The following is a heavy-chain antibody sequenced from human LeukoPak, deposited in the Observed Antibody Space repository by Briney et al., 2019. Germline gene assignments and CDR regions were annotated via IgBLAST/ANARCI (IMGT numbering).Heavy chain of an antibody. CDR1: GGSISSYY. CDR2: IYYSGST. J-gene: IGHJ2*01. V-gene: IGHV4-59*01. CDR3: VRGGVNWSFDL. D-gene: IGHD2-8*01. Sequence: NPSETLSLTCTVSGGSISSYYWSWIRQPPGQGLEWIGYIYYSGSTNYNPSLKSRVTISVDTSKNQFSLRLSSVTAADTAVYYCVRGGVNWSFDLWGPGTLVAVSS.